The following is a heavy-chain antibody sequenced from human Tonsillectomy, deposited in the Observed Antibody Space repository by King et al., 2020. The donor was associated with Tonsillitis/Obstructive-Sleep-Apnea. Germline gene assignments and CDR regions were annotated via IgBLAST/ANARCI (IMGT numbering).Heavy chain of an antibody. Sequence: QLQESGPGLVKPSETLSLTYTVSSGSISRYYWSWIRQPPGKGLEWIGYIYYSGSTNYNPSLKNRVTISVDTSKNQFSLKLSSVTAADTAVYYCAREFSRYSSSWPNDAFDIWGQGTMVTVSS. CDR3: AREFSRYSSSWPNDAFDI. D-gene: IGHD6-13*01. CDR1: SGSISRYY. J-gene: IGHJ3*02. V-gene: IGHV4-59*01. CDR2: IYYSGST.